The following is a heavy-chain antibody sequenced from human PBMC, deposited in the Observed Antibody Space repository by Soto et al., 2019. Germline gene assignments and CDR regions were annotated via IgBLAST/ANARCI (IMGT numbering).Heavy chain of an antibody. CDR1: GYTFTSHD. Sequence: QVQLVQSGAEVKKPGASVKVSCKASGYTFTSHDINWVRQATGQGLERVGWMNPNSGNTGYAQKFQGRVTMTRSTAISTAYMAPSSLRSDVTAVYYCARWDCGGYARLDFWGQGTLVTVSS. J-gene: IGHJ4*02. CDR2: MNPNSGNT. V-gene: IGHV1-8*01. D-gene: IGHD4-17*01. CDR3: ARWDCGGYARLDF.